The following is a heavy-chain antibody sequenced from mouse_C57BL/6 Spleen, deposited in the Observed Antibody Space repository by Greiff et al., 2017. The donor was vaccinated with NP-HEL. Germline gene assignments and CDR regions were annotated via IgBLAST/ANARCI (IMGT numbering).Heavy chain of an antibody. V-gene: IGHV5-4*01. CDR1: GFTFSSYA. CDR2: ISDGGSYT. Sequence: VQLKESGGGLVKPGGSLKLSCAASGFTFSSYAMSWVRQTPEKRLEWVATISDGGSYTYYPDNVKGRFTISRDNAKNNLYLQMSHLKSEDTAMYYGARDEDDTRAYWGQGTLVTVSA. CDR3: ARDEDDTRAY. D-gene: IGHD2-3*01. J-gene: IGHJ3*01.